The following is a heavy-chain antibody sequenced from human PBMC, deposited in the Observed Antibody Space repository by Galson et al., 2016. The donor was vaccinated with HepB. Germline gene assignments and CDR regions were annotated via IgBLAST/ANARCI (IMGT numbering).Heavy chain of an antibody. Sequence: SETLSLTCTVSGASFSGFYWNWIRQPAGKGPEWIGRISDYENTNYNPSLKSRITMSLDTSRNQFSLKLSSVTAADTAVYYCTRLSGGPIAWGQGILVTVSS. CDR1: GASFSGFY. J-gene: IGHJ4*02. D-gene: IGHD3-16*01. V-gene: IGHV4-4*07. CDR3: TRLSGGPIA. CDR2: ISDYENT.